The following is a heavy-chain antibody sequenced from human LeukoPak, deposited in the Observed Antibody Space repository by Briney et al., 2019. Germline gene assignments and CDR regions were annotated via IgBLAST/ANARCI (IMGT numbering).Heavy chain of an antibody. CDR3: ARDLDGSGSSFRY. CDR1: GDSISSGNYY. CDR2: MYHSGST. V-gene: IGHV4-31*03. D-gene: IGHD3/OR15-3a*01. Sequence: SETLSLTCTVSGDSISSGNYYWSWIRQHPGKGLEWIAYMYHSGSTYYNPFLKSRVTISVDMSKNQLSLKLNSVTAADTAVYFCARDLDGSGSSFRYWGQGTLVTVSS. J-gene: IGHJ4*02.